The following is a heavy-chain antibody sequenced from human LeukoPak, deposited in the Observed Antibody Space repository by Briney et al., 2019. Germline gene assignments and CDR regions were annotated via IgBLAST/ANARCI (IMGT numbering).Heavy chain of an antibody. J-gene: IGHJ4*02. V-gene: IGHV3-15*01. CDR3: ATANSGHFGAT. CDR1: GFTFSNAW. Sequence: GGSLRLSCAASGFTFSNAWMTWVRQAPGKGLEWVGRIKSKTDGGTTEYAAPVKGRFTILRDDLRDTLNLQMNSLETEDTAVYYCATANSGHFGATRGQGTLVTVSS. D-gene: IGHD4/OR15-4a*01. CDR2: IKSKTDGGTT.